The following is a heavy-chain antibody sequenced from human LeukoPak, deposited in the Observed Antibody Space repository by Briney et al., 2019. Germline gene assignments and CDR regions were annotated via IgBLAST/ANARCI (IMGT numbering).Heavy chain of an antibody. V-gene: IGHV3-9*01. D-gene: IGHD2-2*01. Sequence: GGSLRLSCAGSGYSFDEYAMHWVRQAPGKGLEWVSGINWKSDKIGYADSVKGRFTISRDNSRNSLYLQMNSLRVEDTALYYCAKDRYCTSSSCPIDYWGQGTMVIVSS. CDR1: GYSFDEYA. J-gene: IGHJ4*02. CDR3: AKDRYCTSSSCPIDY. CDR2: INWKSDKI.